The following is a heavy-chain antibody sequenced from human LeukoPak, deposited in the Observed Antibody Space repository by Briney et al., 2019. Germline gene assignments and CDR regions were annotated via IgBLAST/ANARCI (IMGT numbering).Heavy chain of an antibody. CDR3: AKALSLMVRGVRGGFDY. CDR2: ISGSGGST. Sequence: PGGTLRLSCAASGFTFSSYGMSWVRQAPGKGLEWVSAISGSGGSTYYADSVKGRFTISRDNSKNTLYLQMNSLRAEDTAVYYCAKALSLMVRGVRGGFDYWGQGTLVTVSS. CDR1: GFTFSSYG. D-gene: IGHD3-10*01. V-gene: IGHV3-23*01. J-gene: IGHJ4*02.